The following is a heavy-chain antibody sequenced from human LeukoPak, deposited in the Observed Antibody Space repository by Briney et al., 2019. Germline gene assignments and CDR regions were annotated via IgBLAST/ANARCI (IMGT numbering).Heavy chain of an antibody. CDR3: ARVGKYYYDSSSNYFDY. J-gene: IGHJ4*02. Sequence: SETLSLTCTVSGGSISSSSYYWGWIRQPPGKGLEWIGSIYYSGSTYYNPSLKSRVTISVDTSKNQFSLKLSSVTAADTAVYYCARVGKYYYDSSSNYFDYWGQGTLVTVSS. CDR2: IYYSGST. D-gene: IGHD3-22*01. CDR1: GGSISSSSYY. V-gene: IGHV4-39*07.